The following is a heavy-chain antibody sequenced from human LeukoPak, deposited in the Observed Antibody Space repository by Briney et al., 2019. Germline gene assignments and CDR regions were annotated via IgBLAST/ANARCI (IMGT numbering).Heavy chain of an antibody. Sequence: GGSLRLSCAASGFTFSSYEMSWVRQAPGKGLEWVSYISSSGSTIYYADSVKGRFTISRDNAKNSLYLQMNSLRAEDTAVYYCARAGYDFWSGYYPHYYMDVWGKGTTVTVSS. CDR1: GFTFSSYE. CDR2: ISSSGSTI. V-gene: IGHV3-48*03. J-gene: IGHJ6*03. CDR3: ARAGYDFWSGYYPHYYMDV. D-gene: IGHD3-3*01.